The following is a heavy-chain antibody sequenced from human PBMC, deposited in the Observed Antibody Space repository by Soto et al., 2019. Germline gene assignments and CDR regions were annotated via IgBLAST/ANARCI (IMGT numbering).Heavy chain of an antibody. CDR3: AKLACVARGCNSSPGCYFDY. Sequence: EVQLLDSGGGLVQPGGSLRLSCAASGFIFSTYTMTWVRQAPGKGLEWVSGISGSGGTTYYADSVKGRFAISRDNSKNTLSLQVDSLRADDPAVYFCAKLACVARGCNSSPGCYFDYWGQGALVTVSS. J-gene: IGHJ4*02. CDR1: GFIFSTYT. CDR2: ISGSGGTT. D-gene: IGHD2-15*01. V-gene: IGHV3-23*01.